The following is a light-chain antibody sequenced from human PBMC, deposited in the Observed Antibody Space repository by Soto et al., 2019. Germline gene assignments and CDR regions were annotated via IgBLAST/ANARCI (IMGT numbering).Light chain of an antibody. V-gene: IGKV3-20*01. CDR1: QSVDSSS. CDR3: QQYGSSRTWT. J-gene: IGKJ1*01. Sequence: EIVLTQSPGTLSLSPGERATLSCRASQSVDSSSLAWYQQKPGQAPRLLIYDASSRATGFPDRFSGSGSGTDFTLTISRLEPEDFEVYYCQQYGSSRTWTFGQGTKVDIK. CDR2: DAS.